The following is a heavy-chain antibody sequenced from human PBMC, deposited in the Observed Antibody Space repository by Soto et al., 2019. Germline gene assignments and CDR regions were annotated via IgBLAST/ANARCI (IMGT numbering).Heavy chain of an antibody. CDR2: INHSGST. CDR3: ARGRTYDYDSSGDKSKYWFDP. V-gene: IGHV4-34*01. Sequence: PSKDLSLTCAVSGGSFSGYYWSWIRQPPGKGLEWIGEINHSGSTNYNPSLKSRVTISVDTSKNQFSMKLSSVTAAETAVYYCARGRTYDYDSSGDKSKYWFDPWGQRILGTVYS. J-gene: IGHJ5*02. CDR1: GGSFSGYY. D-gene: IGHD3-22*01.